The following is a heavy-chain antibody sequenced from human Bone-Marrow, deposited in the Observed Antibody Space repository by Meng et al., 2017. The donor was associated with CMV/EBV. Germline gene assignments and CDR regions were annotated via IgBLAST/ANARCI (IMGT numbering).Heavy chain of an antibody. Sequence: GESLKISCAASGFSFNENTMNWVRQAPGKGLEWVSSTSSSSSYIFYADSVKGRFTISRDNAKNSLFLQMNSLRTEDTAVYYCARLLRHEYEPYDTASYYHLDWGQGALVTVSS. CDR3: ARLLRHEYEPYDTASYYHLD. J-gene: IGHJ4*02. V-gene: IGHV3-21*01. CDR1: GFSFNENT. CDR2: TSSSSSYI. D-gene: IGHD3-16*01.